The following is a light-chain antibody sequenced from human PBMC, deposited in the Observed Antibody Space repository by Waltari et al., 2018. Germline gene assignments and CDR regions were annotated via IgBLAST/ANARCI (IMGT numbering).Light chain of an antibody. CDR1: QSVSSY. CDR2: DAS. V-gene: IGKV3-11*01. J-gene: IGKJ2*01. Sequence: EVVLTQSPATLSLSPGENATLSCRASQSVSSYLAWYQQKPGQAPRLLIDDASNRATGIPARFSGSGSGTDFTLTISSLEPEDFAVYYCQQRSSWPPFTFGQGTKLEIK. CDR3: QQRSSWPPFT.